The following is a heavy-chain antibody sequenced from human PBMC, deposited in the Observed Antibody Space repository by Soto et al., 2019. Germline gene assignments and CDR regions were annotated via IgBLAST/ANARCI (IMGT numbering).Heavy chain of an antibody. Sequence: EVQLVESGGGLVQPGGSLRLSCAASGFTFSNYRMHWVRQPPGKGLVWVSRIKSDGSSTDYADFVKGRFTISRDNAKNTLYLQINSLRAEDTAVYYCARSIAPTRFDYWGQGTLVTVSS. CDR1: GFTFSNYR. D-gene: IGHD6-6*01. CDR2: IKSDGSST. V-gene: IGHV3-74*01. J-gene: IGHJ4*02. CDR3: ARSIAPTRFDY.